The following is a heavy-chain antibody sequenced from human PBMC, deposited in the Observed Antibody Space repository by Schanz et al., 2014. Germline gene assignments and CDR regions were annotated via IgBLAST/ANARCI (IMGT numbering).Heavy chain of an antibody. CDR1: GFTFSNHA. V-gene: IGHV3-21*01. CDR2: ISSTSSYI. Sequence: EVQLLESGGGLVQPGGSLRLSCAASGFTFSNHALSWVRQAPGKGLEWVSSISSTSSYIFYADSVKGRFTISRDNAKNSLYLQMNSLRAEDTAVYYCVPMSIAAHWGQGTLVTVSS. D-gene: IGHD6-6*01. CDR3: VPMSIAAH. J-gene: IGHJ4*02.